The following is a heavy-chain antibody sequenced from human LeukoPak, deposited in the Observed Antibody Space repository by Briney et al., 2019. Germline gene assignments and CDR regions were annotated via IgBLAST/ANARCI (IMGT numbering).Heavy chain of an antibody. D-gene: IGHD4-23*01. CDR1: GGSFTGYH. V-gene: IGHV4-34*01. Sequence: SETLSLTCAVYGGSFTGYHWNWIRQSPQRGLEWIGEINHRGHPHYNPSLESRLTISEDTSKNQFSLTLKSVTAADTAVYFCARDPTTVVTVPYYFDFWGQGTPVTVSS. J-gene: IGHJ4*02. CDR3: ARDPTTVVTVPYYFDF. CDR2: INHRGHP.